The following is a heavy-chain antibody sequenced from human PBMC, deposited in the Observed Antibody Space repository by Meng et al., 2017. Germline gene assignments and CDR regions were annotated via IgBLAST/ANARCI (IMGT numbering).Heavy chain of an antibody. D-gene: IGHD4-11*01. Sequence: QGQLVQAGAEGKENGYSVLCSCNASGVTFSSYALSWVRQAPGQGLEWMGGIIPIFGTANYAQKFQGRVTITADESTSTAYMELSSLRSEDTAVYYCARDDYSNYLPFDYWGQGTLVTVSS. CDR1: GVTFSSYA. V-gene: IGHV1-69*01. CDR3: ARDDYSNYLPFDY. CDR2: IIPIFGTA. J-gene: IGHJ4*02.